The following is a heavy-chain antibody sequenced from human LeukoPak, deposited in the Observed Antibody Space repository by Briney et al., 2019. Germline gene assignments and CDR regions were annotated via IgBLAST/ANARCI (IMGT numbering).Heavy chain of an antibody. CDR2: IYTSGST. Sequence: MASETLSLTCTVSGGSISSYYWRWIRQTAGKGLEWIGRIYTSGSTNYNRSLKSRVTMSVDTTKNQFSVELSSVTAADTAVYYCAIISGSNGASDIWGQGTMVTVSS. D-gene: IGHD1-26*01. J-gene: IGHJ3*02. CDR3: AIISGSNGASDI. V-gene: IGHV4-4*07. CDR1: GGSISSYY.